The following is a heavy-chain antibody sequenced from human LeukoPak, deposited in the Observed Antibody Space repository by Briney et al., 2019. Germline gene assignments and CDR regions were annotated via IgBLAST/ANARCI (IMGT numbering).Heavy chain of an antibody. V-gene: IGHV1-8*02. D-gene: IGHD3-22*01. CDR1: GYTFTSYG. Sequence: ASVKVSCKASGYTFTSYGINWVRQATGQGLEWMGWMNPNSGNTGYAQKFQGRVTMTRNTSISTAYMELSSLRSEDTAVYYCARGGRRVATIWSYYDSSGLPNWFDPWGQGTLVTVSS. CDR2: MNPNSGNT. J-gene: IGHJ5*02. CDR3: ARGGRRVATIWSYYDSSGLPNWFDP.